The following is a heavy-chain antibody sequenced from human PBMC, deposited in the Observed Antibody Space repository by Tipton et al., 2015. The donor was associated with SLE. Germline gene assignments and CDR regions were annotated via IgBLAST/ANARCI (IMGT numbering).Heavy chain of an antibody. CDR2: INEDGSIT. Sequence: SLRLSCAASGLLFSDDFIDWVRQAPGKGLVWVSRINEDGSITSYEDSVKGRFTISRDNAKNTLYLQMNSLRAEDAALYYCARGIDPTSSRISDYWGQGTLVSVSS. CDR3: ARGIDPTSSRISDY. CDR1: GLLFSDDF. J-gene: IGHJ4*02. D-gene: IGHD2-2*01. V-gene: IGHV3-74*01.